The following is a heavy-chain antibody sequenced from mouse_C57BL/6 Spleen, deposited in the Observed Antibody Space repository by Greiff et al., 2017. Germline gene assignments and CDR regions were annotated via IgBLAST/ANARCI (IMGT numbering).Heavy chain of an antibody. Sequence: VQLQQSGPELVRPGASVTISCKASGYSFTGYYMHWVKQSHGNILDWIGYIYPYNGVSSYNQKFKGKAKLTVDKSSSTAYMALRSLTSEDSAVYYCASDYSNYRFAMDYWGQGTSVTVSS. CDR3: ASDYSNYRFAMDY. CDR1: GYSFTGYY. D-gene: IGHD2-5*01. V-gene: IGHV1-31*01. J-gene: IGHJ4*01. CDR2: IYPYNGVS.